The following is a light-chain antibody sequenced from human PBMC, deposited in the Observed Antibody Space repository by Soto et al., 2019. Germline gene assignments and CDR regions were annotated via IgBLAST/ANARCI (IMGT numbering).Light chain of an antibody. CDR3: QSYDSSLSGSYV. Sequence: HSVRNQPASGYGSYGQSISIYCTGSSSDVGTYILVHWYQQLPGTAPKLLIYGNSNRPSGVPDRFSGSKSGTSASLAITGLQAEXEADYYCQSYDSSLSGSYVFGTGTKVTV. J-gene: IGLJ1*01. CDR1: SSDVGTYIL. V-gene: IGLV1-40*01. CDR2: GNS.